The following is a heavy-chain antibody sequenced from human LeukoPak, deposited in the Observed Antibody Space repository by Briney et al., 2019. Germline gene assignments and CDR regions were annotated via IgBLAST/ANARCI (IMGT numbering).Heavy chain of an antibody. CDR3: ARHNSGVYYGFDY. CDR1: GGSISSYY. D-gene: IGHD1-26*01. V-gene: IGHV4-59*08. CDR2: IYYSGST. J-gene: IGHJ4*02. Sequence: SETLSLTCTVSGGSISSYYWSWIQPPPGKELEWIGYIYYSGSTNYNPSLKSRVTISVDTSKNQFSLKLTSVSAADTAVYYCARHNSGVYYGFDYSGQGTLVTVSS.